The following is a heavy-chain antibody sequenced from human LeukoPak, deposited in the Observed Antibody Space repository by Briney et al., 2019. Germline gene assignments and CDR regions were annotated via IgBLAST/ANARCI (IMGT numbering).Heavy chain of an antibody. J-gene: IGHJ3*02. Sequence: SETLSLTCAVSDDSFSSHYWTWIRQPPGKGLEWIGYISYIGSTNYNPSLRSRVTISIDTSKNQFSLKLTSVTAADTAVYYCARDLVTVTKGFDIWGQGTMVSVSS. CDR2: ISYIGST. V-gene: IGHV4-59*11. D-gene: IGHD4-17*01. CDR3: ARDLVTVTKGFDI. CDR1: DDSFSSHY.